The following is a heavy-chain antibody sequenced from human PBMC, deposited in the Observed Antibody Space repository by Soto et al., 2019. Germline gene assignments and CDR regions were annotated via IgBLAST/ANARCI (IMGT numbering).Heavy chain of an antibody. CDR2: ISGSGGST. Sequence: GGCLRLCSAASGFTLSSDAMRWVRKDPGKGLEWVSAISGSGGSTYYADSVKGRFTISRDNSKNTLYLQMNSLRAEDPDVYYCAKLYYDILTGYNDYWGQGTLVTVSS. J-gene: IGHJ4*02. CDR3: AKLYYDILTGYNDY. D-gene: IGHD3-9*01. V-gene: IGHV3-23*01. CDR1: GFTLSSDA.